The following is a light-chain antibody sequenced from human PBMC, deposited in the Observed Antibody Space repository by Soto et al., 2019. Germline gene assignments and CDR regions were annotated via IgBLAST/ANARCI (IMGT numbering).Light chain of an antibody. CDR1: SSNIGSNT. Sequence: QSVLTQPPSASGTPGQRVTISCSGSSSNIGSNTVNWYQQLPGTAPKLLIYSSNQRPSGVPDRFSGSKSGTSASLAISGLQSEDEPDYYCAAWDDSLNGYVFGTGTKVTVL. CDR3: AAWDDSLNGYV. J-gene: IGLJ1*01. CDR2: SSN. V-gene: IGLV1-44*01.